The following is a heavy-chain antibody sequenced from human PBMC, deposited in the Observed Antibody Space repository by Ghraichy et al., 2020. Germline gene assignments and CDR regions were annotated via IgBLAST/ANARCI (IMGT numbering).Heavy chain of an antibody. Sequence: SETLSLTCAVYGGSFSGYYWSWIRQPPGKGLEWIGEINHSGSTNYNPSLKSRVTISVDTSKNQFSLKLSSVTAADTAVYYWARVLWSYPADYFDYWGQGTLVTVSS. D-gene: IGHD2-21*01. CDR3: ARVLWSYPADYFDY. CDR1: GGSFSGYY. CDR2: INHSGST. J-gene: IGHJ4*02. V-gene: IGHV4-34*01.